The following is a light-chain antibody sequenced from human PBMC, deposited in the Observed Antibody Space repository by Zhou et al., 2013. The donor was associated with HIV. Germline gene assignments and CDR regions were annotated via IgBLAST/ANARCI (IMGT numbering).Light chain of an antibody. J-gene: IGKJ3*01. CDR2: GAV. CDR1: QSINSY. V-gene: IGKV1-39*01. CDR3: QQSSSFPFT. Sequence: DIQMTQSPSSLSASIGDRVTITCRASQSINSYLNWYQQKPGKAPELLIYGAVSLQSGVSSRFSGSGSGTEFTLTISSLQPEDFATYYCQQSSSFPFTLALGPKWMS.